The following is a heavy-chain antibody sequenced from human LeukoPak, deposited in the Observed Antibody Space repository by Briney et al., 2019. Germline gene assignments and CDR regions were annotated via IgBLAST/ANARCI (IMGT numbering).Heavy chain of an antibody. D-gene: IGHD2-2*01. Sequence: SETLSLTCAVYGGSFSGYYWSRILQPPGKGLEWIGEINHSGTTNYNPSLKSRVTISVDTSKNQFSLNLSSVTAAATAVFYCARRGVYCSGTSCYWVFDYWGQGTLVTVSS. CDR3: ARRGVYCSGTSCYWVFDY. J-gene: IGHJ4*02. CDR1: GGSFSGYY. CDR2: INHSGTT. V-gene: IGHV4-34*01.